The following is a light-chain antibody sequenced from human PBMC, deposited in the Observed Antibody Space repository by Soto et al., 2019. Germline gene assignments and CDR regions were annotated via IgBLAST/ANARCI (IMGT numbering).Light chain of an antibody. CDR3: QQYGSPLWT. V-gene: IGKV3-20*01. Sequence: EIVLTQSPGTLSLSPGDRATLSCRASQGVTGTYLAWYQQKPGQAPRLLIYGESIRATAIPDRFSGSGSGTEFTLTISGLEPEDSAVYYCQQYGSPLWTFGQGTKVEI. J-gene: IGKJ1*01. CDR1: QGVTGTY. CDR2: GES.